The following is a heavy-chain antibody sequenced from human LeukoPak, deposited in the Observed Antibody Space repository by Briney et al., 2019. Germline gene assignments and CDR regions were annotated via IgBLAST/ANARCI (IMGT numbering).Heavy chain of an antibody. D-gene: IGHD5-18*01. Sequence: ASVKVSCKASGGTFSSYAISWVRQAPGQGLEWMGRIIPILGIANYAQKFQGRVTMTEDTSTDTAYMELSSLRSEDTAVYYCASFVVDTAMVAAYYYGMDVWGQGTTVTVSS. CDR3: ASFVVDTAMVAAYYYGMDV. CDR2: IIPILGIA. CDR1: GGTFSSYA. J-gene: IGHJ6*02. V-gene: IGHV1-69*04.